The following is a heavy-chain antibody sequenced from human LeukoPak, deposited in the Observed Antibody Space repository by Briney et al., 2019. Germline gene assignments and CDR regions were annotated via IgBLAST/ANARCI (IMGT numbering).Heavy chain of an antibody. Sequence: PSETLSLTCAVYGGSFSGYYWSWIRQPPGKGLEWIGEINHSGSTNYNPSLKSRVTISVDTSKNLFSLKLSSVTAADTAVYYCARGRTNGVCYHFDYWGQGTLVTVSS. D-gene: IGHD2-8*01. CDR1: GGSFSGYY. CDR2: INHSGST. V-gene: IGHV4-34*01. CDR3: ARGRTNGVCYHFDY. J-gene: IGHJ4*02.